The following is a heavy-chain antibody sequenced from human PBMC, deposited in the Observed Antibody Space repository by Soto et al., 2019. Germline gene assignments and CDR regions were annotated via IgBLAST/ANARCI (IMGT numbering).Heavy chain of an antibody. CDR3: AKGSEFSNSYTLDFDF. J-gene: IGHJ4*02. CDR1: GFTFSSYA. D-gene: IGHD6-6*01. CDR2: ISGNGGST. Sequence: GGSLRLSCAASGFTFSSYAMSWVRQAPGRGLEWVSIISGNGGSTYYAASVKGRFSISRDNTKNTLYLQMDSLTAEDTAVYYCAKGSEFSNSYTLDFDFWGQGALVTVSS. V-gene: IGHV3-23*01.